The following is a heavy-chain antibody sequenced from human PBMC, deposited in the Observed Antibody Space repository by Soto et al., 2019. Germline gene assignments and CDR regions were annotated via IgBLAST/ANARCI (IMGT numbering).Heavy chain of an antibody. J-gene: IGHJ5*02. V-gene: IGHV1-69*02. CDR3: ARAVGRTTGNTLLYEP. Sequence: SVKVSCKASGGTFSSYTISWVRQAPGQGLEWMGRIIPILGIANYAQKFQGRVTITADKSTSTAYMELSSLRSEDTVVYYCARAVGRTTGNTLLYEPWGQGTLVTVSS. CDR1: GGTFSSYT. D-gene: IGHD1-1*01. CDR2: IIPILGIA.